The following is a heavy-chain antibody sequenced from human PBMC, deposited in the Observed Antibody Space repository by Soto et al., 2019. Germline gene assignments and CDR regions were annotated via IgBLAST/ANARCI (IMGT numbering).Heavy chain of an antibody. V-gene: IGHV4-34*01. D-gene: IGHD3-22*01. J-gene: IGHJ6*02. CDR2: INHSGST. CDR3: ARRRMGKGDSSGYYYGPQAYYYGMDV. CDR1: GGSFSGYY. Sequence: SETLSLTCAVYGGSFSGYYWSWIRQPPGKGLEWIGEINHSGSTNYNPSLKSRVTISVDTSKNQFSLKLSSVTAADTAVYYCARRRMGKGDSSGYYYGPQAYYYGMDVWGQGTTVTLSS.